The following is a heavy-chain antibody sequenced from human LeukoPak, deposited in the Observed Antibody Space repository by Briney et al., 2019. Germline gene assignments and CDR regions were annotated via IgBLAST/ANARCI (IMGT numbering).Heavy chain of an antibody. V-gene: IGHV3-64D*06. CDR2: IYSDGSRT. CDR1: GCTFSSFA. Sequence: WWALRLSCASSGCTFSSFAMHWVRQAPGKGLEYLSAIYSDGSRTYYADSVKGRFTISRDNSKNTLYFEMSSLRVEDTAVYYCVKSLGXGWPVWGQGTLLTVSS. J-gene: IGHJ4*02. CDR3: VKSLGXGWPV. D-gene: IGHD6-19*01.